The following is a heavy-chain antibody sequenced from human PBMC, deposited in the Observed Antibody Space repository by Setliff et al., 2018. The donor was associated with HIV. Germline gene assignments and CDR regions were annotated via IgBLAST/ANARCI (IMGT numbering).Heavy chain of an antibody. J-gene: IGHJ4*02. CDR2: INEDGKTT. Sequence: GSLRLSCAGSGFTLSSNWMHWVRQAPGEGLVWVSRINEDGKTTNYADSVKGRFTIFRDNAKNTLYLQMNSLRVEDTAVYYCARDQLRIPERWDFDFWGQGTLVTVSS. V-gene: IGHV3-74*01. CDR1: GFTLSSNW. CDR3: ARDQLRIPERWDFDF. D-gene: IGHD1-26*01.